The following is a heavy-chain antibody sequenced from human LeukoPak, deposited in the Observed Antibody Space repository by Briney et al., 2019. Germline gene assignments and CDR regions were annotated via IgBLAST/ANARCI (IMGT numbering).Heavy chain of an antibody. D-gene: IGHD5-18*01. J-gene: IGHJ6*03. CDR1: GFTFSSYA. Sequence: GGSLRLSCAASGFTFSSYAMSWVRQAPGKGLEWVSAISGSGGSTYYADFVKGRFTISRDNSKNTLYLQMNSLRAEDTAVYYCAKVFTAMVVSSYMDVWGKGTTVTVSS. CDR2: ISGSGGST. CDR3: AKVFTAMVVSSYMDV. V-gene: IGHV3-23*01.